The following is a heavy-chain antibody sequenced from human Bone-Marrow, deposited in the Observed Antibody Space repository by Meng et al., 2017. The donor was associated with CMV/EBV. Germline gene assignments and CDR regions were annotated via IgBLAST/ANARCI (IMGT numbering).Heavy chain of an antibody. CDR2: INPNSGGT. CDR3: ARFGYCSSTSCLYYFDY. J-gene: IGHJ4*02. CDR1: GYTFTGYY. D-gene: IGHD2-2*03. V-gene: IGHV1-2*02. Sequence: ASVKVSCKASGYTFTGYYMHWVRQAPGQGLEWMGWINPNSGGTNYAQKFQGRVTMTRDTSISTAYMELSRLRSDDTAVYYCARFGYCSSTSCLYYFDYWVQGTLVTVSS.